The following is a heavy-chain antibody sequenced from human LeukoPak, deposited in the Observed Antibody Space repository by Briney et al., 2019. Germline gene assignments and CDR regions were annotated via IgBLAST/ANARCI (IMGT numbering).Heavy chain of an antibody. Sequence: AGGSLRLSCAASGFTFSSYSMNWVRQAPGKGLEWVSYISSSSSTIYYADSVKGRFTISRDNAKNSLYLQMNSLRAEDTAVYYCARHFVSRTFDYWGQGTLVTVSS. CDR3: ARHFVSRTFDY. D-gene: IGHD3-3*02. CDR2: ISSSSSTI. CDR1: GFTFSSYS. V-gene: IGHV3-48*04. J-gene: IGHJ4*02.